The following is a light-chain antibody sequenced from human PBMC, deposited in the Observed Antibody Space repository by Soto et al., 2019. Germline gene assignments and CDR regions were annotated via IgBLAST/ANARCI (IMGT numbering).Light chain of an antibody. V-gene: IGLV2-14*01. J-gene: IGLJ1*01. CDR1: SSDVGGYNY. CDR3: VAWDDSLNGYV. Sequence: QSALTQPASVSGSPGQSITISCTGTSSDVGGYNYVSWYQQHPGKAPKLMIYEVSNRPSGVSNRFSGSKSGNTASLTISGLQAEDEADYYCVAWDDSLNGYVFGTGTKLTVL. CDR2: EVS.